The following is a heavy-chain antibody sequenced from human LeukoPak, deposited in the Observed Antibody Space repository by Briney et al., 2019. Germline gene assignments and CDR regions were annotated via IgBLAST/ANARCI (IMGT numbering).Heavy chain of an antibody. Sequence: QPGGSLRLSCAASGFTFSSYWMAWVRQAPGKGLEWVANIKQDGSDKNCVDSVKGRFTISRDNTNNSLYRQMNSLRAEDTAVYYCARDTSGSLDYWGQGTLVTVSS. V-gene: IGHV3-7*04. J-gene: IGHJ4*02. D-gene: IGHD6-19*01. CDR3: ARDTSGSLDY. CDR2: IKQDGSDK. CDR1: GFTFSSYW.